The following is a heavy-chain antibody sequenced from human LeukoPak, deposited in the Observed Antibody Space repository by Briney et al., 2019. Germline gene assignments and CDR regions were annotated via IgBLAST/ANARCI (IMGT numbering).Heavy chain of an antibody. CDR2: IRQDGGEK. CDR3: TRDGTAAGLYFDL. V-gene: IGHV3-7*01. CDR1: GFTFSSYW. J-gene: IGHJ4*01. D-gene: IGHD6-13*01. Sequence: GGSLRLSCAVSGFTFSSYWMNWVRQAPGKGLEWVASIRQDGGEKSYVDSVKGRFTISRDNTKNSLYLQMSSLRAEDTAVYYCTRDGTAAGLYFDLWGQGTLVTVSS.